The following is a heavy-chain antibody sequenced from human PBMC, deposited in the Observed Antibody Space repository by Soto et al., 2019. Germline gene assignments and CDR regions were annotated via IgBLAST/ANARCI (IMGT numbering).Heavy chain of an antibody. Sequence: QVQLVQSGAEVKKPGASVKVSCKASGYTFTSYAMHWVRQAPGQRLEWMGWINAGNGNTKYSQKFQGRVTITRDTSSSTRYMELISLEAEDTAVYYCARDHDVSLPAAMGGGGSNYYYFYMCVWGKVTTVTVSS. CDR2: INAGNGNT. CDR1: GYTFTSYA. CDR3: ARDHDVSLPAAMGGGGSNYYYFYMCV. J-gene: IGHJ6*03. D-gene: IGHD2-2*01. V-gene: IGHV1-3*01.